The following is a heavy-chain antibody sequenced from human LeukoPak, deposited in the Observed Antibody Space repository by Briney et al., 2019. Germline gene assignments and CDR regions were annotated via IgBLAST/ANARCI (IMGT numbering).Heavy chain of an antibody. J-gene: IGHJ3*02. Sequence: PSETLSLTCTVSGYSISSGYYWGWIRQPPGKGLEWIGSICHSGSTYYNPSLKSRVTISVDTSKNQFSLKLSSVTAADTAVYYCARDVGIAAAGTDAFDIWGQGTMVTVSS. CDR3: ARDVGIAAAGTDAFDI. CDR1: GYSISSGYY. V-gene: IGHV4-38-2*02. CDR2: ICHSGST. D-gene: IGHD6-13*01.